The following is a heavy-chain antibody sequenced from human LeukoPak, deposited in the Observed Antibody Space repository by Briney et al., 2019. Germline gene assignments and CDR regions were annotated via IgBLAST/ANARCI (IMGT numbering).Heavy chain of an antibody. CDR3: ARARPLYYYDSSGYLDY. Sequence: SETLSLTCTVSGGSISSYYWSWIRQPPGKGLEWIGYIYYSGSTNYNPSLKSRVTISVGTSKNQFSLKLSSVTAADTAVYYCARARPLYYYDSSGYLDYWGQGTLVTVSS. CDR2: IYYSGST. V-gene: IGHV4-59*12. J-gene: IGHJ4*02. D-gene: IGHD3-22*01. CDR1: GGSISSYY.